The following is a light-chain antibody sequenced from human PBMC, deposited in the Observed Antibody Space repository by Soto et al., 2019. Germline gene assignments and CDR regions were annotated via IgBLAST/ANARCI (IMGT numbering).Light chain of an antibody. J-gene: IGLJ2*01. Sequence: QSVLTQPPSVSGAPGQRVTISCTGSSSNIGAGYDVHWYQQLPGTAPKLPIYGNSNRPSGVPDRFSGSKSGTSASLAITGLQAEDEADYYCQSYDSSLSAYVVFGGGTQLTVL. V-gene: IGLV1-40*01. CDR3: QSYDSSLSAYVV. CDR2: GNS. CDR1: SSNIGAGYD.